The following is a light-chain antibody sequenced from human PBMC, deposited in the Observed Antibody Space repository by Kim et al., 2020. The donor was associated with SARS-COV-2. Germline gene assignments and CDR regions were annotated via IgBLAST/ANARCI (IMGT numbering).Light chain of an antibody. Sequence: DIQMTQSPSTLSASVGDRVTITCRASHSISDYLAWYQQKPGKAPKLLIYKASSLESGVPSRFSGSGSGTDFTLTVSSLQPDDFATYYCQQYNSYSPLTFGGGTKVDIK. V-gene: IGKV1-5*03. CDR1: HSISDY. CDR2: KAS. CDR3: QQYNSYSPLT. J-gene: IGKJ4*01.